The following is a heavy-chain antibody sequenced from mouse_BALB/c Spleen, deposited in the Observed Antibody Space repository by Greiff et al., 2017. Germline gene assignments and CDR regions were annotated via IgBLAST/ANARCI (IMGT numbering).Heavy chain of an antibody. CDR1: GYSITSDYA. D-gene: IGHD2-1*01. V-gene: IGHV3-2*02. CDR3: ARRGNYYAMDY. Sequence: EVKLLESGPGLVKPSQSLSLTCTVTGYSITSDYAWNWIRQFPGNKLEWMGYISYSGGTSYNPSLKSRISITRDTSKNQFFLQLNSVTTEDTATYYCARRGNYYAMDYWGQGTAVTVSS. J-gene: IGHJ4*01. CDR2: ISYSGGT.